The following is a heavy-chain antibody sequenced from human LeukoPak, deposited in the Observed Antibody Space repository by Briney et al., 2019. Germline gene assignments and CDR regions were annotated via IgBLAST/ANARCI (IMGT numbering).Heavy chain of an antibody. J-gene: IGHJ5*02. CDR1: GDSVSSNSAA. D-gene: IGHD1-1*01. Sequence: SQTLSLTCAISGDSVSSNSAAWNWIRQSPSRGLEWLGRTYYRSKWYNDYAVSVKSRITINPDTSKNQFSLQLNSVTPEDTAVYYCARDFEGGSERRNPPNWFDPWGQGTLVTVSS. CDR3: ARDFEGGSERRNPPNWFDP. V-gene: IGHV6-1*01. CDR2: TYYRSKWYN.